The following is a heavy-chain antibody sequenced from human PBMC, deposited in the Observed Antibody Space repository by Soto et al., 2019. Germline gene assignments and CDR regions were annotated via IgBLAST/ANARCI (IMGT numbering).Heavy chain of an antibody. CDR3: ARGGTFAYDTSGYSVY. CDR1: GYSFTNND. D-gene: IGHD3-22*01. J-gene: IGHJ4*02. Sequence: ASVKVSCKASGYSFTNNDVTWVRQATGQGLEWMGWMNPGSGDTGYAQKFQGRVTMTRDTSISTAYMELSRLRSDDTAVYYCARGGTFAYDTSGYSVYWGQGTLVTVS. V-gene: IGHV1-8*01. CDR2: MNPGSGDT.